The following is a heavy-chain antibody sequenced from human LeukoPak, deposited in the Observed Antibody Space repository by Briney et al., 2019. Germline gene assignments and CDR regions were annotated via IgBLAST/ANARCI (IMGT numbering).Heavy chain of an antibody. V-gene: IGHV3-33*05. CDR3: ALGFCGSASCYTGY. CDR2: ITHDGSNK. J-gene: IGHJ4*02. CDR1: GCTFSTYG. D-gene: IGHD2-2*02. Sequence: PARSLKLSCAASGCTFSTYGMHWVRQAPGKGLEWVAGITHDGSNKYYAVPEKGRFTISRDNSENTLYLHMDSLRVEDTAVYYCALGFCGSASCYTGYWGQGTLVTVSS.